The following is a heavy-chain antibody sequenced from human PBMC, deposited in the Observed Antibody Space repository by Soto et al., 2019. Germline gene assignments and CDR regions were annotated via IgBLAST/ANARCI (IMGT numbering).Heavy chain of an antibody. CDR1: GGSISSYY. J-gene: IGHJ4*02. CDR2: IYYSGST. V-gene: IGHV4-59*01. CDR3: ARVDYDILTGYYLIDY. Sequence: TLSLTCTVSGGSISSYYWSWIRQPPGKGLEWIGYIYYSGSTNYNPSLKSRVTISVDTSKNQFSLKLSSVTAADTAVYYCARVDYDILTGYYLIDYWGQGTLVTVSS. D-gene: IGHD3-9*01.